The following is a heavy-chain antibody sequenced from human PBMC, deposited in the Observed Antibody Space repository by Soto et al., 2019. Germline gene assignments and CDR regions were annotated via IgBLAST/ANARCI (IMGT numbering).Heavy chain of an antibody. CDR2: INSDGSST. Sequence: LRLSCAASGFTFSNYWMHWVRQVPGKGLVWVARINSDGSSTTYADSVKGRFTISRDNAKNTLYLQMKSLRAEDTAVYYCARDPAPIGWYDYWGQGTLVAVSS. CDR1: GFTFSNYW. V-gene: IGHV3-74*01. CDR3: ARDPAPIGWYDY. J-gene: IGHJ4*02. D-gene: IGHD6-19*01.